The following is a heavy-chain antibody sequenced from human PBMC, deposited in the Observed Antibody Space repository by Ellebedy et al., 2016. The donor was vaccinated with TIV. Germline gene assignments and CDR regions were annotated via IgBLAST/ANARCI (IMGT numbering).Heavy chain of an antibody. V-gene: IGHV3-21*01. CDR1: GFTFSSYS. D-gene: IGHD3-9*01. CDR2: ISSSSSYI. Sequence: PGGSLRLSCAASGFTFSSYSMNWVRQAPGKGLEWVSSISSSSSYIYYADSVKGRFTISRDNAKNSLYLQMNSLSAEDTAVYYCARDLTGGHGMDVWGQGTTVTVSS. J-gene: IGHJ6*02. CDR3: ARDLTGGHGMDV.